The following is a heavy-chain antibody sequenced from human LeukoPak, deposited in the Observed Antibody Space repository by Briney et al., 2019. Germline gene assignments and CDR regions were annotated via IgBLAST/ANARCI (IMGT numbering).Heavy chain of an antibody. J-gene: IGHJ4*02. CDR3: ARDSAGEYCSGGSCYSEL. Sequence: PGGSLRLSCAASGFTVSGDNMSWVRQAPGKGLDWVSFIYSGGITYYADSVKGRFTISRDNSKRTLYLQMNSLRAEDTAVYYCARDSAGEYCSGGSCYSELWGQGTLVTVSS. D-gene: IGHD2-15*01. CDR2: IYSGGIT. V-gene: IGHV3-66*01. CDR1: GFTVSGDN.